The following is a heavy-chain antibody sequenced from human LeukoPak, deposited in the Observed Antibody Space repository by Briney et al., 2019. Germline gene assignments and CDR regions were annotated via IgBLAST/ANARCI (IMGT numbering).Heavy chain of an antibody. J-gene: IGHJ5*02. CDR2: INHSGST. CDR3: ARWGREYSNSGSTYNWFDP. CDR1: GGSFSGYY. D-gene: IGHD6-6*01. V-gene: IGHV4-34*01. Sequence: SETLSLTCAVYGGSFSGYYWSWLRQPPGKGLEWIGEINHSGSTNYNPSLKSRVTISVDTSKNQFSLKLSSVTAADTAVYYCARWGREYSNSGSTYNWFDPWGQGTLVTVSS.